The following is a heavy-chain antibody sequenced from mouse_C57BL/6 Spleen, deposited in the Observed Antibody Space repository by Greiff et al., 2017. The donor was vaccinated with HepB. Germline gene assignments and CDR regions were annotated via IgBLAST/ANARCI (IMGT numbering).Heavy chain of an antibody. V-gene: IGHV1-52*01. D-gene: IGHD2-1*01. CDR2: IDPSDSET. Sequence: QVQLKQPGAELVRPGSSVKLSCKASGYTFTSYWMHWVKQRPIQGLEWIGNIDPSDSETHYNQKFKDKATLTVDKSSSTAYMQLSSLTSEDSAVYYCARGNYWVDYWGQGTTLTVSS. CDR1: GYTFTSYW. J-gene: IGHJ2*01. CDR3: ARGNYWVDY.